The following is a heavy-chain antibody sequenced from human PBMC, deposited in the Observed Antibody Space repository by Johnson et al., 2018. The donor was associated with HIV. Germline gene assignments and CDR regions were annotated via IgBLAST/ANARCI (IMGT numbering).Heavy chain of an antibody. D-gene: IGHD3-22*01. CDR1: GFTVSSNY. CDR3: AREEGGYYDSSGYYYVGAFDI. V-gene: IGHV3-66*01. J-gene: IGHJ3*02. CDR2: IYSGGST. Sequence: VQLVESGGVVVKPGGSLRLSCAASGFTVSSNYMSWVRQAPGKGLDRVSVIYSGGSTYYADSLKDRFTISRANSKNTLYLQMNSLRAEDTAVYYCAREEGGYYDSSGYYYVGAFDIWGQGTMVTVSS.